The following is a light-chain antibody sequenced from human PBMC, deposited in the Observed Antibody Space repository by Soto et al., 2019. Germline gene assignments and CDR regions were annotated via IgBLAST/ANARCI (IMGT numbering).Light chain of an antibody. CDR1: QDIDSW. Sequence: DIQMTQSPSSVSASIGDRVTITCRASQDIDSWLAWFQQKPGEAPRLLIYAAISLHSGVPSRFSGAGSGTDFSLTISSLQPEDFATDFCQQGNSFPLTFGGGTKVEIK. CDR3: QQGNSFPLT. CDR2: AAI. V-gene: IGKV1-12*01. J-gene: IGKJ4*01.